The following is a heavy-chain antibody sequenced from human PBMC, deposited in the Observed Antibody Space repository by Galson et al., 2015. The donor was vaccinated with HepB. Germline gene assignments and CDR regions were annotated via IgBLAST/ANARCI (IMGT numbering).Heavy chain of an antibody. CDR1: GFTFSSYA. Sequence: SLRLSCAASGFTFSSYAMSWVRQAPGKGLEWVSSISNSDESTYYADSVKGRFTISRDNSKNTLSLQVNSLRADDTALYYCAKVTRGLRNFDYWGQGTLVTVSS. CDR3: AKVTRGLRNFDY. J-gene: IGHJ4*02. D-gene: IGHD4-17*01. V-gene: IGHV3-23*01. CDR2: ISNSDEST.